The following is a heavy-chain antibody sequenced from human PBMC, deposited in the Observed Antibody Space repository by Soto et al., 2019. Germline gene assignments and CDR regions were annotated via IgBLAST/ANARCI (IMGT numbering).Heavy chain of an antibody. CDR2: ISGSGGST. CDR1: GFTFSSYA. J-gene: IGHJ4*02. D-gene: IGHD3-3*01. V-gene: IGHV3-23*01. CDR3: AKDRSDIYYNFWSGYDN. Sequence: PGGSLRLSCAASGFTFSSYAMSWVRQAPGKGLEWVSTISGSGGSTFYADSVKGRFTISRDNSKNTLYLQMNSLRAEDTAVYYYAKDRSDIYYNFWSGYDNWGQGTLVTVSS.